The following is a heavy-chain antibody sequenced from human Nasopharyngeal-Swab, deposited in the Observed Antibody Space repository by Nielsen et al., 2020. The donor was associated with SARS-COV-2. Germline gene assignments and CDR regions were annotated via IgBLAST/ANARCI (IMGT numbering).Heavy chain of an antibody. Sequence: GGSLRLSCAASGFTFSSYAMHWVRQAPGKELEWVAVISYDGSNKYYADSVKGRFTISRDNSKNTLYLQMNSLRAEDTAVYYCASPRSPDYYGSGAFDYWGQGTLVTVSS. CDR1: GFTFSSYA. D-gene: IGHD3-10*01. V-gene: IGHV3-30-3*01. CDR2: ISYDGSNK. CDR3: ASPRSPDYYGSGAFDY. J-gene: IGHJ4*02.